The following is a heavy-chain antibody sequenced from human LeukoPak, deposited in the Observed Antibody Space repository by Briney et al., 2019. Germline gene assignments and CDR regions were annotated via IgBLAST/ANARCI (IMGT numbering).Heavy chain of an antibody. CDR3: ARDGISSGSYSDYYYYYMDV. D-gene: IGHD3-10*01. CDR2: IIPVFGTA. V-gene: IGHV1-69*13. J-gene: IGHJ6*03. Sequence: SVKVSCKASGYTFTSYGISWVRQAPGQGLEWMGGIIPVFGTANYAQKFQGRVTITADESTSTAYMELSSLRSEDTAVYYCARDGISSGSYSDYYYYYMDVWGKGTTVTISS. CDR1: GYTFTSYG.